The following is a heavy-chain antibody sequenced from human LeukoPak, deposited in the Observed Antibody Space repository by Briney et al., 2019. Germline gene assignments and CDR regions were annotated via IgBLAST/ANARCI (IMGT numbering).Heavy chain of an antibody. J-gene: IGHJ4*02. CDR1: GFTFSSYA. V-gene: IGHV3-23*01. Sequence: GGSLRLSCAASGFTFSSYALNWVRQAPGKGLEWVSAISGSGGSTYYADSVKGRFTISRDNSKNTLYLQMNSLRAEDTAVYYCAKVKEDYYDSSGADYWGQGTLVTVSS. CDR2: ISGSGGST. CDR3: AKVKEDYYDSSGADY. D-gene: IGHD3-22*01.